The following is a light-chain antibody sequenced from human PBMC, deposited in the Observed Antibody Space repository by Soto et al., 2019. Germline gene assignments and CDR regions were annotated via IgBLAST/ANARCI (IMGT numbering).Light chain of an antibody. CDR3: HQYVSPGT. V-gene: IGKV3-11*01. CDR2: DAS. J-gene: IGKJ1*01. CDR1: QSVSNY. Sequence: EIVLTQSPATLSLSPGERATLSCRASQSVSNYLAWYQQKPGQAPRPLIYDASNRATGIPARFSGSGSGTYFPLAISSLEPEDFAVYYCHQYVSPGTFGQGTKVDIK.